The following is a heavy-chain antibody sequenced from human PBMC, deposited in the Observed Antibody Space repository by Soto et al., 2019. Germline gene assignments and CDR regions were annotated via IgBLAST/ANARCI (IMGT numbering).Heavy chain of an antibody. D-gene: IGHD5-18*01. V-gene: IGHV3-30-3*01. J-gene: IGHJ4*02. Sequence: ESGGGVVQPGRSLRLSCAASGFTFSSYAMHWVRQAPGKGLEWVAVISYDGSNKYYADSVKGRFTISRDNSKNTLYLQMNSLRAEDTAVYYCARDSDTAMVLLLDYWGQGTLVTVSS. CDR1: GFTFSSYA. CDR2: ISYDGSNK. CDR3: ARDSDTAMVLLLDY.